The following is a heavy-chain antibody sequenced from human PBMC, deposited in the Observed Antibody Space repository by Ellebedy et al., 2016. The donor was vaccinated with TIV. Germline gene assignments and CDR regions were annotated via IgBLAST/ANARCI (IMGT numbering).Heavy chain of an antibody. Sequence: SVKVSXXASGGTFSSYAISWVRQAPGQGLEWMGRIIPILGIANYAQKFQGRVTITADKSTSTAYMELSSLRSEDTAVYYCARLGYCSGGSCYDWYFDLWGRGTLVTVSS. CDR1: GGTFSSYA. J-gene: IGHJ2*01. CDR2: IIPILGIA. D-gene: IGHD2-15*01. CDR3: ARLGYCSGGSCYDWYFDL. V-gene: IGHV1-69*04.